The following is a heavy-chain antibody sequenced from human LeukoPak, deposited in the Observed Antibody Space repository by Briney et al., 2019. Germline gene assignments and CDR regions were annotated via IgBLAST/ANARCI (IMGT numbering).Heavy chain of an antibody. CDR2: ISSSSSTI. J-gene: IGHJ6*02. CDR3: ARGYPNYDSSGYRLDV. D-gene: IGHD3-22*01. CDR1: GFTFSSYS. V-gene: IGHV3-48*01. Sequence: GGSLRLSCAASGFTFSSYSMNWVRQAPGKGLEWVSYISSSSSTIYYADSVKGRFTISRDNAKNSLYLQMNSLRAEDTAVYYCARGYPNYDSSGYRLDVWGQGTTVTVSS.